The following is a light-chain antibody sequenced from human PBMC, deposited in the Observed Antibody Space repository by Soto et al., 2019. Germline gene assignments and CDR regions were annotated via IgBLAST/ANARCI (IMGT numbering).Light chain of an antibody. CDR3: QQYHRYPLC. CDR1: QSISSW. CDR2: KAS. V-gene: IGKV1-5*03. Sequence: DIQMTQSPSTLSASVGDRVTITCRASQSISSWLAWYQQKPGKVPKLLIYKASSLESGVPSRFSGSGTGTEFTLAISSLQPDDFGTYYCQQYHRYPLCFGPGTKVDVK. J-gene: IGKJ3*01.